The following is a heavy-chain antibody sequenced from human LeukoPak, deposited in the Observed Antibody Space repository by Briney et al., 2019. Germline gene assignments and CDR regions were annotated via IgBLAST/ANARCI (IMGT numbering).Heavy chain of an antibody. J-gene: IGHJ4*02. CDR2: IKHDGSDA. D-gene: IGHD2-21*01. CDR1: GFPFSSYW. V-gene: IGHV3-7*01. CDR3: VKGGWVHILDH. Sequence: GGSLRLSCAASGFPFSSYWMTWVRQTPGKGLEWVANIKHDGSDAYYADSVSGRPTVSRDNAKSSLYLQMNSLRAEDTAVYYCVKGGWVHILDHWGQGALVTVSP.